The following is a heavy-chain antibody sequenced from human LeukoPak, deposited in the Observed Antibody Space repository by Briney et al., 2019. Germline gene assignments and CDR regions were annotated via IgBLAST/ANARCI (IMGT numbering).Heavy chain of an antibody. J-gene: IGHJ5*02. V-gene: IGHV3-20*04. CDR1: GFTFDDYG. CDR3: ARDDYGDYSIWFDP. CDR2: INWNGGST. D-gene: IGHD4-17*01. Sequence: GGSLRLSCAASGFTFDDYGMSWVRQAPGKGLEWVSGINWNGGSTGYADSVKGRFTISRDNAKNSLYLQMNSLRVEDTALYYCARDDYGDYSIWFDPWGQGTLVTVSS.